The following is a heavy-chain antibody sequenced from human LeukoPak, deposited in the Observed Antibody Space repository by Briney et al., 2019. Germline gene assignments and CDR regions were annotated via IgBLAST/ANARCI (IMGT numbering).Heavy chain of an antibody. CDR1: AFTFSSYS. CDR2: ISGSSSDI. D-gene: IGHD5-18*01. Sequence: GGSLRLSCAGSAFTFSSYSMNWVRQAPGKGLEWVSSISGSSSDIYYADSVKGRFTISRDNAKNFLYLQMNSLRAEDTAVYYCARAGYSYGFGYFDYWGQGTLVTVSS. J-gene: IGHJ4*02. V-gene: IGHV3-21*01. CDR3: ARAGYSYGFGYFDY.